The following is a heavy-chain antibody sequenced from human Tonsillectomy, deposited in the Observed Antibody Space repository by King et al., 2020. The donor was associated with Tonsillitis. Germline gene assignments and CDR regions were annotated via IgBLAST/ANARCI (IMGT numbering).Heavy chain of an antibody. D-gene: IGHD5-18*01. J-gene: IGHJ6*02. CDR1: GFTFSSYA. CDR2: ISHDGSNK. CDR3: AREPGADTAMVIPYYYYGMDV. Sequence: VQLVESGGGVVQPGRSLRLSCAASGFTFSSYAMYWVRQAPGKGLEWVAVISHDGSNKYYADSVKGRFTISRDNSKNTLYLQMNSLRAEDTAVYYCAREPGADTAMVIPYYYYGMDVWGQGTTVTVSS. V-gene: IGHV3-30*04.